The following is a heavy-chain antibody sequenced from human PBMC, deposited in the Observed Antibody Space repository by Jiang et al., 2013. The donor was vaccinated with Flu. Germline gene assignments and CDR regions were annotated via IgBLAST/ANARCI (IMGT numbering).Heavy chain of an antibody. Sequence: SGAEVKKPGASVKVSCKASGYSFSNYALTWVRQAPGQGLEWMGWINTGTGDPTYAQAFTGRFVFSSDTSVSTAYLHISGLKAEDTAVYYCAREGYYFDTTGSPRSHGLDVWGQGTAVT. CDR3: AREGYYFDTTGSPRSHGLDV. J-gene: IGHJ6*02. CDR1: GYSFSNYA. V-gene: IGHV7-4-1*02. CDR2: INTGTGDP. D-gene: IGHD3-22*01.